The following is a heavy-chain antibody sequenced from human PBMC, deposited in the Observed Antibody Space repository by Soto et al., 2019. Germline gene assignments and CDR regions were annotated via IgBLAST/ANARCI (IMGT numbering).Heavy chain of an antibody. V-gene: IGHV1-69*08. Sequence: QVQLVQSGAEVRKPGSSVKVSCKAPGGTFSTYIISWVRQAPGQGLEWMGRIIPIPDITNYAQKFQGRVTVTAHRSTSTAYMELTSLKSEDPAVYYCARDRITTRGDAFDLWGQGTMVTVSS. CDR3: ARDRITTRGDAFDL. J-gene: IGHJ3*01. D-gene: IGHD3-3*01. CDR2: IIPIPDIT. CDR1: GGTFSTYI.